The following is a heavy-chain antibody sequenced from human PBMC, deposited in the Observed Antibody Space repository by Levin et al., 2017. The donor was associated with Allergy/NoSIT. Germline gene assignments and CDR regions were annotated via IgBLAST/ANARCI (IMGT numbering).Heavy chain of an antibody. V-gene: IGHV3-30-3*01. CDR2: ISYDGSNK. CDR1: GFTFSSYA. D-gene: IGHD2-2*01. J-gene: IGHJ6*02. Sequence: GGSLRLSCAASGFTFSSYAMHWVRQAPGKGLEWVAVISYDGSNKYYADSVKGRFTISRDNSKNTLYLQMNSLRAEDTAVYYCARVRIRRDQLLQSGYYYYGMDVWGQGTTVTVSS. CDR3: ARVRIRRDQLLQSGYYYYGMDV.